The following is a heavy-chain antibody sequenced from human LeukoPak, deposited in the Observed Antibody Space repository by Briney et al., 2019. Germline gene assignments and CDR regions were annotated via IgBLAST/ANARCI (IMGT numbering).Heavy chain of an antibody. J-gene: IGHJ4*02. D-gene: IGHD3-10*01. CDR3: ARQMVHVDS. CDR2: IHSSDSYT. CDR1: GYCFTSYW. Sequence: GESLKISCKGSGYCFTSYWINWVRQMPGKGLEWMGRIHSSDSYTNYSPSFQGHVIISVDKSFSTAYLQWRTLKASDTAIYYCARQMVHVDSWGQRTLVTVSS. V-gene: IGHV5-10-1*01.